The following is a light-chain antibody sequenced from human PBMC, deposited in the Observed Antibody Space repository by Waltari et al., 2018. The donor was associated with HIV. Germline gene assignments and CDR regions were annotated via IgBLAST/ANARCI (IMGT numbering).Light chain of an antibody. CDR3: QSYDSSLSGYVV. CDR2: GNS. J-gene: IGLJ2*01. V-gene: IGLV1-40*01. CDR1: SSTIGAGYD. Sequence: QSVLTQPPSVSGAPGQRVTLSCPGSSSTIGAGYDVHWYQQLPGTAPKLLIYGNSNRPSGVPDRFSGSKSGTSASLAITGLQAEDEADYYCQSYDSSLSGYVVFGGGTKLTVL.